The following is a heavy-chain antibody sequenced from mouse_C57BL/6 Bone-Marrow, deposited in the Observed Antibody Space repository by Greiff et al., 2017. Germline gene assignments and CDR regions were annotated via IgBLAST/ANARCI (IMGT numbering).Heavy chain of an antibody. CDR3: ARGGVTLVEGDYAMDY. CDR2: IYPGSGRT. D-gene: IGHD1-1*01. J-gene: IGHJ4*01. Sequence: VQLQQPGAELVKPGASVKMSCKASGYTFTSYWITWVKQRPGQGLEWIGDIYPGSGRTNYNEKFKSKATLTVDTSSSTAYMQLSSLTSEDSAVYYWARGGVTLVEGDYAMDYWGQGTSVTVSS. CDR1: GYTFTSYW. V-gene: IGHV1-55*01.